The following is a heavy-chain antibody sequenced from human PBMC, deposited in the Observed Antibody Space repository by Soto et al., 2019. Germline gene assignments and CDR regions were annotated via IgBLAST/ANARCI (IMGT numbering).Heavy chain of an antibody. J-gene: IGHJ4*02. CDR1: GGSISSSTYY. Sequence: QLQLQESGPGLVKPSETLSLTCTVSGGSISSSTYYWGWIRQPPGKGLEWIGSIYYSGSTYYNPSLKSRVTISVDTSKNQFSLKLSSVTAADTAVYYCANSYGDYVSYWGQGTLVTVFS. CDR3: ANSYGDYVSY. CDR2: IYYSGST. V-gene: IGHV4-39*01. D-gene: IGHD4-17*01.